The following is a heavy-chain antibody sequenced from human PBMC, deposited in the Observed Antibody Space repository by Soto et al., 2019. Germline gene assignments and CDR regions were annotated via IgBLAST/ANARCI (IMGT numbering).Heavy chain of an antibody. CDR2: ISGSDGKT. Sequence: GGSLRLSCAASGFSFGSYALSWVRQAPGKGLEWVSTISGSDGKTFYADSVKGRFSTSRDTSQSTLYLQMNSLRADDTAMYYCARWSYLDYWGQGTRVTVSS. D-gene: IGHD3-3*01. V-gene: IGHV3-23*01. CDR1: GFSFGSYA. CDR3: ARWSYLDY. J-gene: IGHJ4*02.